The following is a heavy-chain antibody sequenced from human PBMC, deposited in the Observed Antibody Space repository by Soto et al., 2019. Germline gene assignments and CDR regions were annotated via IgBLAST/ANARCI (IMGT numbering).Heavy chain of an antibody. CDR3: AVAMVREILIFESAGMHV. V-gene: IGHV1-69*01. J-gene: IGHJ6*02. Sequence: QVQLVQSGAEVKKPGSSVKVSCKTSGGTFNNYAISWVRQAPGQGLEWMGGLIPNFDTPNYAQKFQDRLTIFAAESTSTGSMELRRLRSDETAVYYCAVAMVREILIFESAGMHVWGQGTTVTVSS. CDR1: GGTFNNYA. D-gene: IGHD3-10*01. CDR2: LIPNFDTP.